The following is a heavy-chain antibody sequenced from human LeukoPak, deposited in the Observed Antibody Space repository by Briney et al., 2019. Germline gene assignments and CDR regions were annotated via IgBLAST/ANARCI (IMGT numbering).Heavy chain of an antibody. CDR2: ISGSGGTA. J-gene: IGHJ4*02. Sequence: GGSLRLSCAASGFTFSIYAMSWVRQAPGKGLEWVSAISGSGGTAYYADSVKGRFTISRDNSKNTLYLQMNSLRAEDTAVYYCARDKGYYDSSGYAFDYWGQGTLVTVSS. D-gene: IGHD3-22*01. V-gene: IGHV3-23*01. CDR3: ARDKGYYDSSGYAFDY. CDR1: GFTFSIYA.